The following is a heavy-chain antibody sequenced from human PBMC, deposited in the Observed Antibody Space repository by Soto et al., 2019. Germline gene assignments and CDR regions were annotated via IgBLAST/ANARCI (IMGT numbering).Heavy chain of an antibody. Sequence: ASLKVSCKASGYTFTSYGISWVRQAPGQGLEWMGWISAYNGNTNYAQKLQGRVTMTTDTSTSTAYMELRSLRSDDTAVYYCALENPYYDSSGYPGYWGQGTLVTVSS. V-gene: IGHV1-18*04. CDR3: ALENPYYDSSGYPGY. D-gene: IGHD3-22*01. J-gene: IGHJ4*02. CDR1: GYTFTSYG. CDR2: ISAYNGNT.